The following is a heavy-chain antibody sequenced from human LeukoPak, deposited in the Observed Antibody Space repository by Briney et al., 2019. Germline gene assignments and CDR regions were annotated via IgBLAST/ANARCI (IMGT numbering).Heavy chain of an antibody. CDR1: GFTFSSYS. Sequence: GGSLRLSCAASGFTFSSYSMNWVRQAPGKGLEWVSSISSSSSYIYYADSVKGRFTISRDNAKNSLYLQMNSLRAEDTAVYYCARDIWGGGELPEDYWGQGTLVTVSS. D-gene: IGHD1-26*01. CDR3: ARDIWGGGELPEDY. J-gene: IGHJ4*02. CDR2: ISSSSSYI. V-gene: IGHV3-21*01.